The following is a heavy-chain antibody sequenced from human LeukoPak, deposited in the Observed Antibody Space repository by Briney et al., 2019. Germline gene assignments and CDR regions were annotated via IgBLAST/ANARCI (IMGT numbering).Heavy chain of an antibody. CDR3: TRDIAAAGIKYYYYYMDV. CDR2: IRSKAYGGTT. D-gene: IGHD6-13*01. CDR1: GFTFGDYA. V-gene: IGHV3-49*03. J-gene: IGHJ6*03. Sequence: GGSLRLSCTASGFTFGDYAMSWFRQAPGKGLEWVGFIRSKAYGGTTEYAASVKGRFTISRDDSKSIAYLQMNSLKTEDTAVYYCTRDIAAAGIKYYYYYMDVWGKGTTVTVSS.